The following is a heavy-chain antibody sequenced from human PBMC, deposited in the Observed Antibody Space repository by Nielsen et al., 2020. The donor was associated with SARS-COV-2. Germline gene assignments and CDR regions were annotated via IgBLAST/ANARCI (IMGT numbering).Heavy chain of an antibody. CDR3: ARWNYGAFDI. CDR1: GFTFSSYG. J-gene: IGHJ3*02. CDR2: IWYDGSNK. V-gene: IGHV3-33*08. Sequence: GESLKISCAASGFTFSSYGMHWVRQAPGKGLEWVAVIWYDGSNKYYADSVKGRFTISRDNSKNTLYLQMNSLRAEDTAVYYCARWNYGAFDIWGPGTMVTVSS. D-gene: IGHD1-7*01.